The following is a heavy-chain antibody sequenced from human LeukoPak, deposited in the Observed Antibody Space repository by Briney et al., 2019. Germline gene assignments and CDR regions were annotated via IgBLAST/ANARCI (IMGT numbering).Heavy chain of an antibody. CDR2: IYYSGST. CDR3: ASEYDTDWGNAFDI. J-gene: IGHJ3*02. V-gene: IGHV4-39*01. CDR1: GGSISSSSYY. Sequence: PSETLSLTCTVSGGSISSSSYYWGWIRQPPGKGLEWLGSIYYSGSTYYNPSLKSRVTISVDTSKNQLSLKLSSVTAADTAVYYCASEYDTDWGNAFDILGQGTMVTVSS. D-gene: IGHD3-16*01.